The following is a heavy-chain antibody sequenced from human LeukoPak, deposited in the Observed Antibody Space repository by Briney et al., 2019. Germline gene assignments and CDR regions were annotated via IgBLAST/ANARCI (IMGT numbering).Heavy chain of an antibody. D-gene: IGHD6-13*01. J-gene: IGHJ5*02. CDR2: IIPIFGTA. CDR3: ARGGIAAAGTNL. Sequence: SVNVSCKASGGTFSSYAISWVRQAPGQGLEWMGGIIPIFGTANYAQKFQGRVTITADESTSTAYMELSSLRSEDTAVYYCARGGIAAAGTNLWGQGTLVTVSS. V-gene: IGHV1-69*13. CDR1: GGTFSSYA.